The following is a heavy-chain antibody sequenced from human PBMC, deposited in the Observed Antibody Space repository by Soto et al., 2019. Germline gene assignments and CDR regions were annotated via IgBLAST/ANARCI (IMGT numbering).Heavy chain of an antibody. J-gene: IGHJ4*02. CDR3: ARDRGESGPTHGLDY. CDR1: GFTFSSYG. D-gene: IGHD1-7*01. Sequence: QVQLLESGGGLVQPGRSLRLSCAASGFTFSSYGMHWVRQAPGKGLEWVAVIWYDGSNKYYADSVKGRFTISRDNSKNPLYRLMNSLRAEDKAVYYCARDRGESGPTHGLDYWGQGTLVTVSS. V-gene: IGHV3-33*01. CDR2: IWYDGSNK.